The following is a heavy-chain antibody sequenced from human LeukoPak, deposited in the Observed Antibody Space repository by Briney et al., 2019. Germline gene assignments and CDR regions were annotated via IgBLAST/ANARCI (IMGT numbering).Heavy chain of an antibody. Sequence: GASVKVSCKASGYTFNNYGISWVRQAPGQGLEWMGRISAYNGNTNYAQKFQGRVTMTTDTSTSTGYMELRSLRSDDTAVYYCARVCSSASCYNNYWGQGTLVTVSS. V-gene: IGHV1-18*01. CDR3: ARVCSSASCYNNY. CDR1: GYTFNNYG. D-gene: IGHD2-2*02. J-gene: IGHJ4*02. CDR2: ISAYNGNT.